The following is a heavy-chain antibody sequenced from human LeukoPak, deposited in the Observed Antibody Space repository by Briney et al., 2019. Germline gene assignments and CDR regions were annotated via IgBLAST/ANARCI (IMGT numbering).Heavy chain of an antibody. Sequence: QAGGSLRLSCAASGFTFSSYEMNWVRQAPGKGLEWVSYISSSGSTIYYADSVKGRFTISRDNAKNSLYLQMNSLRAEDTAVYYCARDGSEYYYDRSGYYYWGQGTLVTVSS. CDR1: GFTFSSYE. CDR2: ISSSGSTI. D-gene: IGHD3-22*01. J-gene: IGHJ4*02. V-gene: IGHV3-48*03. CDR3: ARDGSEYYYDRSGYYY.